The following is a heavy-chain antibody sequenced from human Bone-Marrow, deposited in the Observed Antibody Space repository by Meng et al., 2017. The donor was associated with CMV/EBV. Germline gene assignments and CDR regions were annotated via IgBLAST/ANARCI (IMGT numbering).Heavy chain of an antibody. J-gene: IGHJ4*02. CDR1: GFTVSSNY. Sequence: EGRLVGFGGGLVQPGGSLRLSCAASGFTVSSNYMSWVRQAPGKGLEWVSAISGSGGSTYYADSVKGRFTISRDNSKNTLYLQMNSLRAEDTAVYYCAKEGVAAHPGDYWGQGTLVTVSS. V-gene: IGHV3-23*04. CDR2: ISGSGGST. D-gene: IGHD6-6*01. CDR3: AKEGVAAHPGDY.